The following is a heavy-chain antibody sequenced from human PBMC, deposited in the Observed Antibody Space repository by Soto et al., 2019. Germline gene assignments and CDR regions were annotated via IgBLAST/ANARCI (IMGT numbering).Heavy chain of an antibody. D-gene: IGHD3-16*01. J-gene: IGHJ5*02. V-gene: IGHV4-59*01. CDR2: IYYSGST. CDR3: ARDPNFDGGGVWFDP. CDR1: GGSISSYY. Sequence: SETLSLTCTVSGGSISSYYWSWIRQPPGKGLEWIGYIYYSGSTNYNPSLKSRVTISVDTSKNQFSLKLSSVTAADTAVYYCARDPNFDGGGVWFDPWGQGTLVTVSS.